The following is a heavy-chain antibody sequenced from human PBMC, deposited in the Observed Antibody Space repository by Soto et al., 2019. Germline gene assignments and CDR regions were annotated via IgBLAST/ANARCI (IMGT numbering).Heavy chain of an antibody. CDR2: IGSSSTNT. CDR3: AKDRGPDIVVVVAATLYYGMDV. D-gene: IGHD2-15*01. J-gene: IGHJ6*02. Sequence: VGSVRLSCAASGFTFSDYYMSWIRQAPGKGLGWVSYIGSSSTNTKYADSVKGRFTISRDNAKNSLYLQMNSLRAEDTAVYYCAKDRGPDIVVVVAATLYYGMDVWGQGTTVTVSS. V-gene: IGHV3-11*05. CDR1: GFTFSDYY.